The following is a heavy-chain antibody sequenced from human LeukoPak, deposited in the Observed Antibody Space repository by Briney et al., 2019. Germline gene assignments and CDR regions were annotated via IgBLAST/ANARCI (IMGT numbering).Heavy chain of an antibody. CDR1: GFAFSSYP. V-gene: IGHV3-23*01. J-gene: IGHJ5*02. D-gene: IGHD3-3*01. CDR2: ISVSGITT. Sequence: GGSLRLSCAASGFAFSSYPMGWVRQAPGKGLKLVSGISVSGITTSYADSVKGRFTISRDNSKNTLYLQMNSLRAEDTAVYYCAKDGNFGPKHVNWFDPWGQGTLVTVSS. CDR3: AKDGNFGPKHVNWFDP.